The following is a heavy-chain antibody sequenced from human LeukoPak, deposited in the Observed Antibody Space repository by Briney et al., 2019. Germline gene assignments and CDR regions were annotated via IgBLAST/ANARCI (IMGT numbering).Heavy chain of an antibody. CDR1: GSTFSTYW. CDR3: ARGDKFSGDY. D-gene: IGHD2-15*01. J-gene: IGHJ4*02. CDR2: IHQDGNEK. V-gene: IGHV3-7*04. Sequence: GGSLRLSCAAFGSTFSTYWMSWVRQAPGKGLEWVANIHQDGNEKYYVDSVKGRFTISRDNAKNSLYLQMNSLRAEDTAVYYCARGDKFSGDYWGQGTLVTVSS.